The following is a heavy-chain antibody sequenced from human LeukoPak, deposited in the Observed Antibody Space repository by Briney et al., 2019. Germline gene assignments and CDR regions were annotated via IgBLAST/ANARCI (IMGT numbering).Heavy chain of an antibody. CDR3: ARPSSLGTLVAFDY. D-gene: IGHD6-6*01. Sequence: SETLSLTCAVYGGSFSGYYWSWIRQPPGKGLEWIGEINHSGSTNYNPSLKSRVTISVDTSKNQFSLKLSSVTAADTAVYYCARPSSLGTLVAFDYWGQGTLVTVSS. CDR2: INHSGST. J-gene: IGHJ4*02. V-gene: IGHV4-34*01. CDR1: GGSFSGYY.